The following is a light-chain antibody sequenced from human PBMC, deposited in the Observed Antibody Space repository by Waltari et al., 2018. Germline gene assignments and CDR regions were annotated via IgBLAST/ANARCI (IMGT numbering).Light chain of an antibody. CDR1: QSVFSSFNNKNY. CDR3: QQYYTAPLT. V-gene: IGKV4-1*01. J-gene: IGKJ4*01. CDR2: WAS. Sequence: DIVMTQSPDSLAVSLGERATINCKSSQSVFSSFNNKNYLAWFQHKPGHPPRLIINWASTRQAGVPDRFSGSGSETDFTLAISGLQGEDVAVYYCQQYYTAPLTFGGGTMVEIK.